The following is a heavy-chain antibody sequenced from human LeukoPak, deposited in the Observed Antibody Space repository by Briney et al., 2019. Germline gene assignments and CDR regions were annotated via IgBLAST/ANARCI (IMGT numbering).Heavy chain of an antibody. D-gene: IGHD5-12*01. CDR1: GFTFSSYG. Sequence: GSLRLSCAASGFTFSSYGMHWVRQAPGKGLEWVAFIRYDGSNKYYADSVKGRFTISRDNAKNSLYLQMNSLRAEDTAVYYCARDRGWGMDVWGKGTTVTISS. CDR2: IRYDGSNK. CDR3: ARDRGWGMDV. V-gene: IGHV3-30*02. J-gene: IGHJ6*03.